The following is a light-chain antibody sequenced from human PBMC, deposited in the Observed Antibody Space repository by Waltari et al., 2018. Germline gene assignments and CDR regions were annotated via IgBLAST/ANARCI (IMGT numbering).Light chain of an antibody. Sequence: EIVMTQSPATLSVSPGERATLSCRASQSVSSNLAWYQQKPGQAPRLLMYGASTRATGNPARFSGSGSGTEFTLTISSLQSEDFAVYYCQQYNNWPRPFGPGTKVDIK. CDR2: GAS. CDR1: QSVSSN. J-gene: IGKJ3*01. CDR3: QQYNNWPRP. V-gene: IGKV3-15*01.